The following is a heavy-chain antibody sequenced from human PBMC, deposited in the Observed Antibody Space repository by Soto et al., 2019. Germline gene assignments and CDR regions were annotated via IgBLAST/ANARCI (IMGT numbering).Heavy chain of an antibody. V-gene: IGHV1-69*13. CDR3: ARVLRVRVAAAGPPRGNWFDP. D-gene: IGHD6-13*01. CDR2: IIPIFGTA. CDR1: GGTFSSYA. Sequence: SVKVSCKASGGTFSSYAISWVRQAPGQGLEWMGWIIPIFGTANYAQKFQGRVTITADESTSTAYMELSSLRSEDTAVYYCARVLRVRVAAAGPPRGNWFDPWGQGTLVTVSS. J-gene: IGHJ5*02.